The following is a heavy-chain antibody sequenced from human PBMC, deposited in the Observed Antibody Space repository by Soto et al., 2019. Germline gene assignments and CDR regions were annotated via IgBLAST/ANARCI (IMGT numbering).Heavy chain of an antibody. V-gene: IGHV1-69*01. D-gene: IGHD3-9*01. CDR3: ARAPNILTVKYYFDY. Sequence: QVQLVQSGAEVKKPGSSVTVSCKASGGTFSSYSLNWARQAPGQGLEWLGGIIPIFGTANNAQKFQGRASMNGEESATTVYRELSSLRSEDTAVYYCARAPNILTVKYYFDYWGQGTLVTVS. CDR1: GGTFSSYS. CDR2: IIPIFGTA. J-gene: IGHJ4*02.